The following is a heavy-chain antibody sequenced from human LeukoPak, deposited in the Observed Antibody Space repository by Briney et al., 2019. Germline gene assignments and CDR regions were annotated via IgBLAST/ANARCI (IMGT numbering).Heavy chain of an antibody. J-gene: IGHJ4*02. V-gene: IGHV4-38-2*02. D-gene: IGHD3-3*01. Sequence: PSETLSLTCTVSGYSISSGCYWGWIRQPPGKGLEWIGSIYHSGSTYYNPSLKSRVTISVDTSKNQFSLKLSSVTAADTAVYYCARGRNDFWSGYYHPTYYFDYWGQGTLVTVSS. CDR2: IYHSGST. CDR1: GYSISSGCY. CDR3: ARGRNDFWSGYYHPTYYFDY.